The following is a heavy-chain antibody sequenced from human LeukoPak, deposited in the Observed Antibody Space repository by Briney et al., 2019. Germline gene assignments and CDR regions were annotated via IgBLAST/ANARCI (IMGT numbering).Heavy chain of an antibody. CDR1: GFTFSSYA. CDR2: ISGSGGST. CDR3: AKDWDDAFDI. J-gene: IGHJ3*02. Sequence: GGSLRLSCAASGFTFSSYAMSWVRQAPGKGLEGVSGISGSGGSTYYADSGKGRFTITRDNSKTTLYLQMNSLRDEDTAVYYCAKDWDDAFDIWGQGTMVTVSS. V-gene: IGHV3-23*01. D-gene: IGHD1-26*01.